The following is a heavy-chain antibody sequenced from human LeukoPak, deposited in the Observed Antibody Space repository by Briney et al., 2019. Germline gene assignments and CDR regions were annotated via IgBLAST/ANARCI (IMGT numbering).Heavy chain of an antibody. CDR1: GFTFDDYA. V-gene: IGHV3-9*01. D-gene: IGHD3-22*01. CDR2: ISWNSGSI. CDR3: AKEDPTYYYDSSGYLGYYGMDV. Sequence: GGSLRHSCAASGFTFDDYAMHWVRQAPGKGLEWVSGISWNSGSIGYADSVKGRFTISRDNARNSLYLQMNSLRAEDTALYYCAKEDPTYYYDSSGYLGYYGMDVWGQGTTVTVSS. J-gene: IGHJ6*02.